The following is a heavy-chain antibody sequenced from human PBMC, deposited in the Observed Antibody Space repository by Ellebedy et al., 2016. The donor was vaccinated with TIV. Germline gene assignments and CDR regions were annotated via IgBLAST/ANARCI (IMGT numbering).Heavy chain of an antibody. Sequence: GESLKISCEVSGYSFSTYYIGWVRQMPGKGLEWMGVIFPGNSDTRYSPSFEGQVTISADRSSSTAYLQWSALKPSDTAIYYCARTGRTSASYPYYFDHWGQGSLVTVSS. J-gene: IGHJ4*02. CDR2: IFPGNSDT. D-gene: IGHD2-2*01. CDR1: GYSFSTYY. CDR3: ARTGRTSASYPYYFDH. V-gene: IGHV5-51*01.